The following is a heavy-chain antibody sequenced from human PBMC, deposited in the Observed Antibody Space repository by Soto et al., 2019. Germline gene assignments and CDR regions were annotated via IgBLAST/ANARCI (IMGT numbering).Heavy chain of an antibody. D-gene: IGHD5-12*01. Sequence: GGSLRLSCAASGFTFSNFALSWVRQAPGKGLDWVSVISGSGDRTYYADSVKGRFTISRDNSKNTMYLQMNSLRGEDTAVYYCAKLGGGFSGSFRFVHYWGQGTLVTVSS. CDR2: ISGSGDRT. CDR1: GFTFSNFA. CDR3: AKLGGGFSGSFRFVHY. J-gene: IGHJ4*02. V-gene: IGHV3-23*01.